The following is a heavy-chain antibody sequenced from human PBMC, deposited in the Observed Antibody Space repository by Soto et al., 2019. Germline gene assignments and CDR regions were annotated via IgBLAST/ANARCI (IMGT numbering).Heavy chain of an antibody. J-gene: IGHJ6*02. V-gene: IGHV3-21*01. D-gene: IGHD1-26*01. CDR2: ISSSSSYI. CDR3: ARDGQVGATKYYYGMDV. Sequence: LRLSCAASGFTFSSYSMNWVRQAPGKGLEWVSSISSSSSYIYYADSVKGRFTISRDNAKNSLYLQMNSLRAEDTAVYYCARDGQVGATKYYYGMDVWGQGTTVTVSS. CDR1: GFTFSSYS.